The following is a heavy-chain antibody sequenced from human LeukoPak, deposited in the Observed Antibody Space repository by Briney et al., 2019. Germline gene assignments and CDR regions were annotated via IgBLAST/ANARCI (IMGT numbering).Heavy chain of an antibody. D-gene: IGHD3-22*01. CDR2: ITGGGGNI. CDR1: GFTFSSYA. CDR3: AKSSSGYYPTFDY. V-gene: IGHV3-23*01. Sequence: GGSLRLSCAASGFTFSSYAMSWVRQAPGKGLDWVSTITGGGGNIYYADSVKGRFTISRDNSENTLYLQMNSLRAEGTAVYYCAKSSSGYYPTFDYWGQGTLVTVSS. J-gene: IGHJ4*02.